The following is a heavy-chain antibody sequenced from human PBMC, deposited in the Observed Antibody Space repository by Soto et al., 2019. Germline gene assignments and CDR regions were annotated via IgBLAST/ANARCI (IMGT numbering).Heavy chain of an antibody. V-gene: IGHV3-74*01. CDR2: INSDGSST. D-gene: IGHD2-15*01. J-gene: IGHJ6*02. Sequence: GGSLRLSCAASGFTFSSYWMHWVRQAPGKGLVWVSRINSDGSSTSYADSVKGRFTISRDNAKNTLYLQMNSLRSDDTAVYYCVKDFPCSRDTCFPSYSYYGMDVWGQGTTVTVSS. CDR3: VKDFPCSRDTCFPSYSYYGMDV. CDR1: GFTFSSYW.